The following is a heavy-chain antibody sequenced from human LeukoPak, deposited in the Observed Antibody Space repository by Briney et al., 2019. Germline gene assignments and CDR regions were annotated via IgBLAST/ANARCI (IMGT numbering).Heavy chain of an antibody. CDR1: GFTFSSYS. V-gene: IGHV3-48*01. D-gene: IGHD3-10*01. J-gene: IGHJ6*03. Sequence: SGGSLRLSCAASGFTFSSYSMNWVRQAPGKGLEWVSYISSSSSTIYYADSVKGRFTISRDNSRNTLYLQMNSLRPEDTSVYYCATSGGGFYYGSGSPSYYYYMDVWGKGTTVTVSS. CDR3: ATSGGGFYYGSGSPSYYYYMDV. CDR2: ISSSSSTI.